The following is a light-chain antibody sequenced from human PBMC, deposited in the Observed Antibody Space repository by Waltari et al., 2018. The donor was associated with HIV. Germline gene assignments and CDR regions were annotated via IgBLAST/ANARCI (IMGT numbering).Light chain of an antibody. CDR3: SSYTSSSTLFV. Sequence: QPALTQPASVSGSPGQSITIPCTGASSDIGGYNLVSGYQPHPGKAPKLMIYDVSNRPSGVSNRFSGSKSGNTASLTISGLQAEDEADYYCSSYTSSSTLFVFGTGTKVTVL. CDR2: DVS. J-gene: IGLJ1*01. V-gene: IGLV2-14*01. CDR1: SSDIGGYNL.